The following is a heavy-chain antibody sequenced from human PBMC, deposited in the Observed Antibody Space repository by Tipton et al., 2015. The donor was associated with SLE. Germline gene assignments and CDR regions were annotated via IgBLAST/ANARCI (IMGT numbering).Heavy chain of an antibody. D-gene: IGHD2-15*01. Sequence: QVQLVQSGAEVKKPGSSVKVSCKASGGTFSGYAINWVRQAPGRGLEWMGGIIPIFGTANYAQKLQGRVTITTDESTSTAYMELSSLRFEDTAVYYCARGVHSDCSGGSCYLYYWGQGTLVTVSS. V-gene: IGHV1-69*01. CDR1: GGTFSGYA. CDR2: IIPIFGTA. J-gene: IGHJ4*02. CDR3: ARGVHSDCSGGSCYLYY.